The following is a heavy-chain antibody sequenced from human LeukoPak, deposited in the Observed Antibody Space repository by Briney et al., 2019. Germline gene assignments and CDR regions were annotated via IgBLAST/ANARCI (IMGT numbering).Heavy chain of an antibody. CDR3: AKYSQLLSGYYFDF. J-gene: IGHJ4*02. CDR1: GFILSSYV. CDR2: ISHDGSNK. V-gene: IGHV3-30*04. D-gene: IGHD2-2*01. Sequence: GGSLRLSCAASGFILSSYVMHWVRQGPGKGLEWVASISHDGSNKHYADSVKGRFTISRDNSKNPLYLQMNSLRAEDTAKYYCAKYSQLLSGYYFDFWGQGTLVTVSS.